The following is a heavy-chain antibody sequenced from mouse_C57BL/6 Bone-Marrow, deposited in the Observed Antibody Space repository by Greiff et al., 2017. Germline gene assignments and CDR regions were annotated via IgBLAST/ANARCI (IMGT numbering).Heavy chain of an antibody. CDR3: ARDYDYEFDY. D-gene: IGHD2-4*01. CDR2: IDPSDSYT. J-gene: IGHJ2*01. CDR1: GYTFTSYW. Sequence: QVQLQQPVAELVKPGASVKLSCKASGYTFTSYWMQWVKQRPGQGLEWIGEIDPSDSYTNYNQKFKGKATLTVDTSSSTAYMQLSSLTSEDSAVYYCARDYDYEFDYWGQGTTLTVSS. V-gene: IGHV1-50*01.